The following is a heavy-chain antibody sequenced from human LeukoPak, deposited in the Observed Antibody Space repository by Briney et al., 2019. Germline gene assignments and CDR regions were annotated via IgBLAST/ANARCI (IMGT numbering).Heavy chain of an antibody. Sequence: QSGGSLRLSCAASGFTFSSYAMHWVRQAPGKGLEWVAVISYDGSNKYYADSVKGRFTISRDNSKNTLYLQMNSLRAEDTAVYYCAGRQQWLVQGGDYWGQGTLVTVSS. CDR1: GFTFSSYA. D-gene: IGHD6-19*01. V-gene: IGHV3-30-3*01. CDR2: ISYDGSNK. J-gene: IGHJ4*02. CDR3: AGRQQWLVQGGDY.